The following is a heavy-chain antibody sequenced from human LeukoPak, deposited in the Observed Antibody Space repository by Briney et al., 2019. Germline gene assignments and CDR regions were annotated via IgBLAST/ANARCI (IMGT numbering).Heavy chain of an antibody. V-gene: IGHV3-15*01. D-gene: IGHD5-12*01. CDR1: GFTFSNAW. CDR2: IKSKTDGGTT. Sequence: PGGSLRLSCAASGFTFSNAWMSWVRQAPGKGLEWVGRIKSKTDGGTTDYAAPVKGRFTISRDDSKNTLYLQMNSLKTKDTAVYYCTTVPDIVATTIDYWGQGTLVTVSS. J-gene: IGHJ4*02. CDR3: TTVPDIVATTIDY.